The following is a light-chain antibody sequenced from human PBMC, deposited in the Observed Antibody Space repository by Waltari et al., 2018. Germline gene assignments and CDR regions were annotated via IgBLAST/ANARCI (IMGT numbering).Light chain of an antibody. V-gene: IGKV3-20*01. Sequence: EIVLTQSPGTLPLSPGERATLSCRASPSVSSSYLAWYQQKPGQAPRLLIYGASGRATGIPDRFSGSGSGTDFTLTISRLEPEDVAVYYCQQYGSSPGTFGQGTKVEIK. CDR1: PSVSSSY. J-gene: IGKJ1*01. CDR3: QQYGSSPGT. CDR2: GAS.